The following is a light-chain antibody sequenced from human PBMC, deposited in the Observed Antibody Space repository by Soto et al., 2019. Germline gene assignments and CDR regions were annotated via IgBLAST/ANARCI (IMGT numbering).Light chain of an antibody. CDR3: SSYISSNTPYV. CDR1: SSDVGGHNY. V-gene: IGLV2-14*01. CDR2: EVS. Sequence: QSALTQPASVSGSPGQSITISCTGTSSDVGGHNYVSWYQQHPGKAPKLMIYEVSNRPSGVSNRFSGSKSGNTAYLTISGLQAEDEADYYCSSYISSNTPYVFGSGTKVTVL. J-gene: IGLJ1*01.